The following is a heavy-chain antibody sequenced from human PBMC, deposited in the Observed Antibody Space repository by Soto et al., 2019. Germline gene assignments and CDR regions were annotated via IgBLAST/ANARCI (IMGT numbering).Heavy chain of an antibody. CDR1: GGSISSSDYY. Sequence: SETLSLTCSVSGGSISSSDYYWGWVRQPPGKGLEWIGSISFGVTTYYSPSLRSRLTISIDTSNNQFSQKLSSVTAADTAVYYCATSSVSRLLNHWYFDLWGRGTLVTVSS. CDR3: ATSSVSRLLNHWYFDL. J-gene: IGHJ2*01. V-gene: IGHV4-39*01. CDR2: ISFGVTT.